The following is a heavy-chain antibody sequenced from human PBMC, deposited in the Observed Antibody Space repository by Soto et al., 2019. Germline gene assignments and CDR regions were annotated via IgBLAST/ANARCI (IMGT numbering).Heavy chain of an antibody. D-gene: IGHD1-26*01. J-gene: IGHJ4*02. V-gene: IGHV6-1*01. Sequence: SQTLSLTCAISGDSVSSNSAAWNWIRQSPSRGLEWLRRAYYRSKWYNDYAVSVKSRITINPDTSQNQFSLQLNSVTPEDTAVYYCARELVIRGEEDETLYYFDYWGQGTLVTVSS. CDR2: AYYRSKWYN. CDR1: GDSVSSNSAA. CDR3: ARELVIRGEEDETLYYFDY.